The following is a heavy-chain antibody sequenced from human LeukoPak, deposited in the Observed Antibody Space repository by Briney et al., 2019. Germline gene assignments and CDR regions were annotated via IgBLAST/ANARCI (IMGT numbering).Heavy chain of an antibody. CDR1: GYSISSGYY. CDR2: IYHSGST. CDR3: AHYDILTGYYRGHAFDI. D-gene: IGHD3-9*01. Sequence: SETLSLTCTVSGYSISSGYYWGWIRRPPGKGLEWIGSIYHSGSTYYNPSLKSRVTMSVDTSKNQFSLKLSSVTAADTAAYYCAHYDILTGYYRGHAFDIWGQGTMVTISS. V-gene: IGHV4-38-2*02. J-gene: IGHJ3*02.